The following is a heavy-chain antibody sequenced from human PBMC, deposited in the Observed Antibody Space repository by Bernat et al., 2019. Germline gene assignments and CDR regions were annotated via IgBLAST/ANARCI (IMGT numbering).Heavy chain of an antibody. D-gene: IGHD3-16*01. J-gene: IGHJ4*02. V-gene: IGHV3-30*03. CDR1: GFTFSSYG. Sequence: QVQLVESGGGVVQPGRSLRLSCAASGFTFSSYGMHWVRQAPGKGLEWVAVISYDGSNKYYADSVKGRFTISRDNSKNTLYLQMNSLRDEDTAVYYCASGIGRGGVDYWGQGTLVTVSS. CDR3: ASGIGRGGVDY. CDR2: ISYDGSNK.